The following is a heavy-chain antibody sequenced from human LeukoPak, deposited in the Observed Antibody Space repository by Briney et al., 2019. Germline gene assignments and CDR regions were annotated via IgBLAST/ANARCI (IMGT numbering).Heavy chain of an antibody. Sequence: SETLSLPCTVSGGSISTYYWSWIRQPPGKGLEWIGYIYYSGTTNYNPSLKSRVTMSVDTSKNQFSLKLSSVTAADTAVYYCARQDRRLLWFGYWGQGTLVTVSS. J-gene: IGHJ4*02. CDR3: ARQDRRLLWFGY. CDR1: GGSISTYY. CDR2: IYYSGTT. V-gene: IGHV4-59*08. D-gene: IGHD3-10*01.